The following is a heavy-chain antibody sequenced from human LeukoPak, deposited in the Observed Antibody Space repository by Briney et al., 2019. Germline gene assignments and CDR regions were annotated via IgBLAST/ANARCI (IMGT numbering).Heavy chain of an antibody. V-gene: IGHV3-66*01. CDR1: GFAVSSNY. J-gene: IGHJ4*02. D-gene: IGHD4-23*01. Sequence: PGGSLRLSCAASGFAVSSNYMSWVRQAPGKGPEWVSVIYSGGSTYYADSVKGRFTISRDNSKNTLYLQMNSLRAEDTAVYYCAREDKVTPFDYWGQGTLVTVSS. CDR3: AREDKVTPFDY. CDR2: IYSGGST.